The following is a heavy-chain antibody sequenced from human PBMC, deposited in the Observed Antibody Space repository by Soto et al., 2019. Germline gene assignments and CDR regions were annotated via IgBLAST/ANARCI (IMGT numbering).Heavy chain of an antibody. J-gene: IGHJ5*02. CDR3: ARGNKGPGHYGPGSQGWYGP. CDR2: IIPITETP. CDR1: GGTFSSHA. D-gene: IGHD3-10*01. V-gene: IGHV1-69*06. Sequence: QVQLVQSGAEVKKPGSSVKVSCKVSGGTFSSHAINWLRQAPGQGFEWMGVIIPITETPNNAEKFQGRVTITADKSTTTVYMELSSLTFDDTAVYFCARGNKGPGHYGPGSQGWYGPWGQGTLDTVSS.